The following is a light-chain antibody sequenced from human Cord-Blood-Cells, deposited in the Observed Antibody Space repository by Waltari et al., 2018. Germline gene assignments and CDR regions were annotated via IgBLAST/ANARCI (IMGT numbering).Light chain of an antibody. Sequence: QSALTQPPSAYGSPGQSVTINCTGTSSDAGGSNYATWYHQHPGKARKLTVYEVSKRPAGVPGRVSGARSGDTASLTGPGLQAEDEADYCGSSYACSNKIHVVGSGTKVSVL. CDR1: SSDAGGSNY. V-gene: IGLV2-8*01. CDR2: EVS. J-gene: IGLJ1*01. CDR3: SSYACSNKIHV.